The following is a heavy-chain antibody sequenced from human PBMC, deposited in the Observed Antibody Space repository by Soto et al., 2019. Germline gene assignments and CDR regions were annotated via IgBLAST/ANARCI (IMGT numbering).Heavy chain of an antibody. D-gene: IGHD3-16*01. V-gene: IGHV4-34*01. CDR1: GGSFSGYY. CDR3: ATGDPRGSQGFYYYYMDV. J-gene: IGHJ6*03. Sequence: QVQLQQWGAGLLKPSETLSLTCAVYGGSFSGYYWSWIRQPPGKGLEWIGEINHSGSTNYNPSLKSRVTISVDTSKNQFSLKLSSVTAADTAVYYCATGDPRGSQGFYYYYMDVWGKGTTVTVSS. CDR2: INHSGST.